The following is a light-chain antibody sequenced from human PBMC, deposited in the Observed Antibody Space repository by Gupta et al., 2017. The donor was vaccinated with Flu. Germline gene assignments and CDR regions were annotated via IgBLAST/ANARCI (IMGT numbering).Light chain of an antibody. CDR2: DDT. Sequence: SYVLTQPPSVSVAPGQAARLNCGVDNIGSRSVHWYQQRPGQAPILVFYDDTDRPSGISERFSGYISGNTATLTITRVEGGDEADYYCQLWGGDHAVFGGGTQLTVL. CDR1: NIGSRS. V-gene: IGLV3-21*02. CDR3: QLWGGDHAV. J-gene: IGLJ7*01.